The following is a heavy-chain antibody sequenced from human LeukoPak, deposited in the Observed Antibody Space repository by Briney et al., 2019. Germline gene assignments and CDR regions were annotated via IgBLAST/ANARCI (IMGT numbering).Heavy chain of an antibody. J-gene: IGHJ6*03. CDR1: GFTFSSYS. CDR3: ARANWADYYYYYMDV. D-gene: IGHD7-27*01. CDR2: ISSSSYI. Sequence: GGSLRLSCAASGFTFSSYSMNWVRQAPGKGLEWVSSISSSSYIYYADSVKGRFTISRDNAKNSLYLQMNSLRAEDTAVYYCARANWADYYYYYMDVWGKGTTVTASS. V-gene: IGHV3-21*01.